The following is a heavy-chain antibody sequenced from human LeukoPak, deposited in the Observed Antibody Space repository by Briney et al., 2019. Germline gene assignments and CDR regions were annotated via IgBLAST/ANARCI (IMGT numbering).Heavy chain of an antibody. CDR2: ISSSSSYI. J-gene: IGHJ4*02. Sequence: GGSLRLSCAASGFTFSSYSMNWVRQAPGKGLEWVSSISSSSSYIYYADSVKGRFTISRDNAKNSLYLQMNSLRGEDTAVYYCARDSYTYYYDSSGYSDFDYWGQGTLVTVSS. D-gene: IGHD3-22*01. V-gene: IGHV3-21*01. CDR1: GFTFSSYS. CDR3: ARDSYTYYYDSSGYSDFDY.